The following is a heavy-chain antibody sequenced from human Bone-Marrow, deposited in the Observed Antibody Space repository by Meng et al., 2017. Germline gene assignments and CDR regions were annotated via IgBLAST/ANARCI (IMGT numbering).Heavy chain of an antibody. CDR1: GGSISSSNW. V-gene: IGHV4-4*02. D-gene: IGHD1-26*01. J-gene: IGHJ5*02. Sequence: QVQLQESGPGLVKPSGTLSLTCAVSGGSISSSNWWSWVRQPPGKGLEWIGEIYHSGSTNYNSSLKSRVTISVDKSKNQFSLKLSSVTAADTAVYYCARGQYFSWWELLPAFWFDPWGQGTLVTVSS. CDR2: IYHSGST. CDR3: ARGQYFSWWELLPAFWFDP.